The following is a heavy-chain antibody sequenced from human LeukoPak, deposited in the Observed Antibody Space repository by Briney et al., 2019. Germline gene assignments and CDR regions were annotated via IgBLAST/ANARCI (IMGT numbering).Heavy chain of an antibody. D-gene: IGHD3-3*01. J-gene: IGHJ4*02. CDR2: IYWNDDK. V-gene: IGHV2-5*01. CDR3: ARGAYDFWSGYRHLDY. CDR1: GFSLSTSGVG. Sequence: ESGPTLVKPTQTLTLTCTFSGFSLSTSGVGVGWIRQPPGKALEWLALIYWNDDKRYSPSLKSRLTITKDTSKNQVVLTMTNMDPVDTATYYCARGAYDFWSGYRHLDYWGQGTLVTVSS.